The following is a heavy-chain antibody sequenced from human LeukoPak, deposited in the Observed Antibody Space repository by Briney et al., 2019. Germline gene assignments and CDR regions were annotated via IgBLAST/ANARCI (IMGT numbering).Heavy chain of an antibody. CDR1: GFTFSSYA. Sequence: GGSLRLSCAASGFTFSSYAMSWVRQAPGKGLEWVSAISGSGGSTYYADSVKGRFTISRDNSKNTLYLQMNSLRAEDTAVHYCAKVSLKSYYDSSGLNWFDPWGQGTLVTVSS. D-gene: IGHD3-22*01. CDR2: ISGSGGST. J-gene: IGHJ5*02. CDR3: AKVSLKSYYDSSGLNWFDP. V-gene: IGHV3-23*01.